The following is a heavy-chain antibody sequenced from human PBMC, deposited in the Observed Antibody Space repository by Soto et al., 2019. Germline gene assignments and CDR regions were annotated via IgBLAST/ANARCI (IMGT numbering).Heavy chain of an antibody. CDR1: GGTFSSYA. CDR3: AREGITMVRGTRPLNYYYFGMDV. V-gene: IGHV1-69*06. CDR2: IIPIFGTA. J-gene: IGHJ6*02. Sequence: ASVKVSCKASGGTFSSYAISWVRQAPGQGLEWMGGIIPIFGTASYAQKFQGRVTITADISTSTAYMELSSLRSEDTAVYYCAREGITMVRGTRPLNYYYFGMDVWGQGTTVTVS. D-gene: IGHD3-10*01.